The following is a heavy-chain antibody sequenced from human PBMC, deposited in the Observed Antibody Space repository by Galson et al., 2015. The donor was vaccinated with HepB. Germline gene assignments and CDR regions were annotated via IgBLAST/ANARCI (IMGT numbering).Heavy chain of an antibody. Sequence: SVKVSCKASGYTFTSYYMHWVRQAPGQGLEWMGIINPSGGSTSYAQKFQGRVTITADESTSTAYMELSSLRSEDTAVYYCARNTDVDTAMLYFDYWGQGTLVTVSS. D-gene: IGHD5-18*01. J-gene: IGHJ4*02. CDR3: ARNTDVDTAMLYFDY. V-gene: IGHV1-46*01. CDR1: GYTFTSYY. CDR2: INPSGGST.